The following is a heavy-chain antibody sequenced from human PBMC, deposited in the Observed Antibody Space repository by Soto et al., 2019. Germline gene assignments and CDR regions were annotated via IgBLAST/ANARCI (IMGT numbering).Heavy chain of an antibody. V-gene: IGHV3-15*01. J-gene: IGHJ4*02. CDR2: IKSKTDGGTT. CDR3: TTDRYCSSTSCSFDY. CDR1: GFTFSNAW. D-gene: IGHD2-2*01. Sequence: EVQLVESGGGLVKPGGSLRLSCAASGFTFSNAWMSWVRQAPGKGLEWVGRIKSKTDGGTTDYAAPVKGRFTISRDDSXXTLYLQMNSLKTEDTAVYYCTTDRYCSSTSCSFDYWGQGTLVTVSS.